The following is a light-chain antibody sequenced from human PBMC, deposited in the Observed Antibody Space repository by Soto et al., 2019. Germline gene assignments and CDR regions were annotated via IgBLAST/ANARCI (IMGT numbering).Light chain of an antibody. Sequence: DIQMTQSPSSLSASVGDRVTITCRASQSISSYLNWYQQKPGKAPKLLIYAASSLQSGVPSRFSGSGSGTDFTLTISSLHPEDFATYYCQQSYSTPPELTFAGGTKVEIK. CDR1: QSISSY. J-gene: IGKJ4*01. CDR2: AAS. V-gene: IGKV1-39*01. CDR3: QQSYSTPPELT.